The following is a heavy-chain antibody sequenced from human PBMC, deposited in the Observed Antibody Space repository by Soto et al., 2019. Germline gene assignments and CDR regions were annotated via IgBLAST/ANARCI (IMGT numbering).Heavy chain of an antibody. CDR3: ARRDSHGYFRYFDN. D-gene: IGHD4-17*01. V-gene: IGHV1-69*06. CDR2: TNGNLGTG. J-gene: IGHJ4*02. Sequence: QVQLVQSGAEVKRPGSSVKVSCKASGGTFSSYPISWVRQAPGQGLEWMGGTNGNLGTGNYAQKFRGRLTITTEISTTTAYMELSSLTSEDTAVYYCARRDSHGYFRYFDNWGQGTLVTVSS. CDR1: GGTFSSYP.